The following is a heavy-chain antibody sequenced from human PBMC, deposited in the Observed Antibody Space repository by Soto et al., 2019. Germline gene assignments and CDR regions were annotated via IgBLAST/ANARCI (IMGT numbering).Heavy chain of an antibody. V-gene: IGHV3-23*01. D-gene: IGHD2-15*01. Sequence: EVQLLESGGGLVQPGGSLTLSCAASGFTFSSYTMTWVRQVRQAPGKGLEWVASISRSADSTYYADSVKGRVTISRDNSKNTLYLQMNSLRAEDTAVYHCAKSGPCRGSSCYQGDWYFALWGRGTRATVSS. CDR1: GFTFSSYT. CDR2: ISRSADST. CDR3: AKSGPCRGSSCYQGDWYFAL. J-gene: IGHJ2*01.